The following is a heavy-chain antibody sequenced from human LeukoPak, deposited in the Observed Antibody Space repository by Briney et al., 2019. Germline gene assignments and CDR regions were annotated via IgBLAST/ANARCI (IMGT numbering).Heavy chain of an antibody. V-gene: IGHV3-23*01. CDR2: ISGSGGST. J-gene: IGHJ4*02. CDR3: AKGISRGSSSWIVVVILELFDY. D-gene: IGHD3-22*01. Sequence: PGGSLRLSCAASGFTFSSYAMSWVRQAPGKGLEWVSAISGSGGSTYYADSVKGRFTISRDNSKNTLYLQMNSLRAEDTAVYYCAKGISRGSSSWIVVVILELFDYWGQRTLVTVSS. CDR1: GFTFSSYA.